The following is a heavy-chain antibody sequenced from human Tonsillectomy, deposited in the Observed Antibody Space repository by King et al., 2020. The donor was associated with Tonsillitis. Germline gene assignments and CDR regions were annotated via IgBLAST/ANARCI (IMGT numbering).Heavy chain of an antibody. CDR1: GGSISSSDHY. V-gene: IGHV4-39*01. Sequence: QLQESGPGVVKPSETLSLTCTVTGGSISSSDHYWAWIRQPPGKGLEWIGYMYYSGSIFYNPSLKIRITISGGTSENRFSLKLSSVTAADTAVYFCARSGSGSFDYWGQGALVTVSS. CDR2: MYYSGSI. CDR3: ARSGSGSFDY. D-gene: IGHD1-26*01. J-gene: IGHJ4*02.